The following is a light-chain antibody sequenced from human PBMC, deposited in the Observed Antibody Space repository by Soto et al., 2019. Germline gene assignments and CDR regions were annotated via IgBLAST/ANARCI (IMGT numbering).Light chain of an antibody. J-gene: IGLJ2*01. CDR2: DVN. CDR1: SSDVGAYDF. Sequence: QPVLTQPASVSGSPGQSITFSCTGSSSDVGAYDFVSWYRQHPGKAPKLLLYDVNNRPSGVSYRFSGSKSGNTASLSISGLQAEDEADYYCASYSTSSLRVIFGGGTKLTVL. V-gene: IGLV2-14*03. CDR3: ASYSTSSLRVI.